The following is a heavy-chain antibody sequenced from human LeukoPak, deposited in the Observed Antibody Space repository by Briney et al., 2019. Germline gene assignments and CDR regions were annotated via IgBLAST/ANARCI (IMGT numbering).Heavy chain of an antibody. Sequence: GGSLRLSGTASGFTFGDYAMSWFRQAPGKGLEWVGSIRSKVYGGTTEYAASVKGRFTISRDDSKSIAYLQMNSLKSEDTAVYYCVRYSGDADYWGQGTLVTVSS. CDR1: GFTFGDYA. V-gene: IGHV3-49*03. D-gene: IGHD5-12*01. CDR3: VRYSGDADY. CDR2: IRSKVYGGTT. J-gene: IGHJ4*02.